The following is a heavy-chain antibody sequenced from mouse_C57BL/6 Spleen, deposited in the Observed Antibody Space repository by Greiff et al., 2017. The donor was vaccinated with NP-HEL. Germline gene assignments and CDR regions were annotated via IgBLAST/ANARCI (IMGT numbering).Heavy chain of an antibody. CDR1: GFTFSSYA. J-gene: IGHJ4*01. Sequence: EVHLVESGGGLVKPGGSLKLSCAASGFTFSSYAMSWVRQTPEKRLEWVATISDGGSYTYYPDNVKGRFTISRDNAKNNLYLQMSHLKSEDTAMYYCAREQLGHAMDYWGQGTSVTVSS. CDR2: ISDGGSYT. CDR3: AREQLGHAMDY. D-gene: IGHD4-1*02. V-gene: IGHV5-4*01.